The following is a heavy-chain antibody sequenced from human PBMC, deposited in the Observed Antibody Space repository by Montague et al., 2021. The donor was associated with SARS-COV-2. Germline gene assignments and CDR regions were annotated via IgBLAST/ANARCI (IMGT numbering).Heavy chain of an antibody. CDR1: NSYA. CDR2: ISVSGDTT. D-gene: IGHD2/OR15-2a*01. Sequence: SLRLSCAAFNSYAMSWVRQAPGKGLEWLSGISVSGDTTNYADSVKGRFTISSDRSKNTLYLQMSSLKVEDTAVYYCAGWPNIVPIPSAYYYDYWGQGTLVTVSS. CDR3: AGWPNIVPIPSAYYYDY. J-gene: IGHJ4*02. V-gene: IGHV3-23*01.